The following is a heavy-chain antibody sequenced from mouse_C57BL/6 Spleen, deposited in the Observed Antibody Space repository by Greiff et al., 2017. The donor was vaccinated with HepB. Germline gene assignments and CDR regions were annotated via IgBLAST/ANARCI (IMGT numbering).Heavy chain of an antibody. Sequence: EVQLQQSGAELVRPGASVKLSCTASGFNIKDDYMHWVKQRPEQGLEWIGWIDPENGDTEYASKFQGKATITADTSSNTAYLQLSSLTSEDTAVYYGTCYGGFAYWGQGTLVTVSA. D-gene: IGHD1-1*01. CDR1: GFNIKDDY. V-gene: IGHV14-4*01. CDR2: IDPENGDT. J-gene: IGHJ3*01. CDR3: TCYGGFAY.